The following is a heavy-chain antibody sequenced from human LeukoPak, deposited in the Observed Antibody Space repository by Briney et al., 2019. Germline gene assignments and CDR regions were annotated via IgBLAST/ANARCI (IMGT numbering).Heavy chain of an antibody. J-gene: IGHJ5*02. V-gene: IGHV4-39*01. D-gene: IGHD3-22*01. CDR3: ARHDSSGYLYNWFDP. CDR1: GGSISSSSYY. Sequence: PSETLSLTCTVSGGSISSSSYYWGWIRQPPGKGLEWIGSIYYSGSTYYNPSLKSRVTISVDTSKNQFSLKLSSVTAADTAVYYCARHDSSGYLYNWFDPRGQGTLVTVSS. CDR2: IYYSGST.